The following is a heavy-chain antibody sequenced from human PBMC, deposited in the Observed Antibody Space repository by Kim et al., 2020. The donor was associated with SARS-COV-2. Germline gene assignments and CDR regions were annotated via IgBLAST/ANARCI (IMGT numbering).Heavy chain of an antibody. V-gene: IGHV4-31*03. CDR2: IYYSGST. CDR1: GGSISSGGYY. CDR3: ARGRGYYGSGSYYGMDV. D-gene: IGHD3-10*01. J-gene: IGHJ6*02. Sequence: SETLSLTCTVSGGSISSGGYYWSWIRQHPGKGLEWIGYIYYSGSTYYNPSLKSRVTISVDTSKNQFSLKLSSVTAADTAVYYCARGRGYYGSGSYYGMDVWGQGTTVTVSS.